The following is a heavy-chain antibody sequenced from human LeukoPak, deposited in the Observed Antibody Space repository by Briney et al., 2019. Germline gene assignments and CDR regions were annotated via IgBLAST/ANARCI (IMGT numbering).Heavy chain of an antibody. Sequence: GASVKVSCKASGYTFTAYYIHWVQQAPGQGLEWMGRLNPNSGGTNYAQKFQGRVTMTRDTSISTAYMEVSRLTSDDTAVYYCTRDDYYDSSTEDYWGQGTLVTVSS. CDR1: GYTFTAYY. CDR3: TRDDYYDSSTEDY. J-gene: IGHJ4*02. D-gene: IGHD3-22*01. CDR2: LNPNSGGT. V-gene: IGHV1-2*06.